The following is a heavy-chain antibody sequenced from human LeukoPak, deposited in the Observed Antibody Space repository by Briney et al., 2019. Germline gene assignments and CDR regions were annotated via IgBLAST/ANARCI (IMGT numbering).Heavy chain of an antibody. Sequence: PSETLSLTCTVSGGSITSGSYYWTWIRQSAGGGLEWIGRVYMNGHSNSNPSLESRVTISVDTSKNQFSLKLSSVTAADTAVYYCATTAGGYNYWGQGTLVTVSS. CDR2: VYMNGHS. CDR1: GGSITSGSYY. J-gene: IGHJ4*02. CDR3: ATTAGGYNY. D-gene: IGHD3-22*01. V-gene: IGHV4-61*02.